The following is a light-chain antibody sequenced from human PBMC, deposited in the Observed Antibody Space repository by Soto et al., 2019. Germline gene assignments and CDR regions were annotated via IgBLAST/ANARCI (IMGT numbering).Light chain of an antibody. J-gene: IGKJ1*01. CDR2: KAS. V-gene: IGKV1-5*03. CDR1: QTISSW. Sequence: DIQMTQSPSTLSGSVGDRVTITCRASQTISSWLARYQQKPGKAPKLLIYKASTLMSGVPTRFSGSGSGTEFTLPMSRVEPDDFATYHCQQYDSYSVAFGQGTKVERK. CDR3: QQYDSYSVA.